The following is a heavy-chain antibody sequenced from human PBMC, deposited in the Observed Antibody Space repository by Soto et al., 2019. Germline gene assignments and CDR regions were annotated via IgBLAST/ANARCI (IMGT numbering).Heavy chain of an antibody. CDR2: IYPRDSDT. J-gene: IGHJ4*02. V-gene: IGHV5-51*01. CDR1: GYSFTTFW. Sequence: ESLKISCQVSGYSFTTFWIGWVRQMPGKGLEWVGLIYPRDSDTRYSPSFQGQVTISVDKSVNTAYLRWSSLKASDTAIYYCARTDKPSFHFDYWGQGTQVTVSS. D-gene: IGHD2-15*01. CDR3: ARTDKPSFHFDY.